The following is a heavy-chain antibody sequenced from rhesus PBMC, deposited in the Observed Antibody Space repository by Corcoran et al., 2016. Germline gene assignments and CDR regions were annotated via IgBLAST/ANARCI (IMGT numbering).Heavy chain of an antibody. J-gene: IGHJ4*01. CDR2: IYGGSGST. CDR3: ARRLATVTLSYFDY. CDR1: GGPISCSNW. Sequence: QVQLRESGPGVVRPSETMSITCAVSGGPISCSNWRSWIRQSPGKGLEWVGYIYGGSGSTSYNPSLKSRVTISTYTSKNQFSLKLSSVTAADTAVYYCARRLATVTLSYFDYWGQGVLVTVSS. D-gene: IGHD5-36*02. V-gene: IGHV4-93*02.